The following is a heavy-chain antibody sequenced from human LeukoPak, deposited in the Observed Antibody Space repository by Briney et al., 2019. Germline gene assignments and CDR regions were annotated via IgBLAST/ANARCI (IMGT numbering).Heavy chain of an antibody. CDR3: ARDRTVTTGNWYFDL. CDR2: INPNSGGT. Sequence: GALVKVSCKASGYTFTGYYMHWVRQAPGQGLEWMGWINPNSGGTNYAQKFQGRVTMTRDTSISTAYMELSRLRSDDTAVYYCARDRTVTTGNWYFDLWGRGTLVTVSS. V-gene: IGHV1-2*02. D-gene: IGHD4-17*01. CDR1: GYTFTGYY. J-gene: IGHJ2*01.